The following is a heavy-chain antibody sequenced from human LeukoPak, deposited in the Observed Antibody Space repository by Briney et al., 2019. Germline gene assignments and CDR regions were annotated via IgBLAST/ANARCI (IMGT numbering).Heavy chain of an antibody. CDR1: GGSISSSSYY. J-gene: IGHJ4*02. V-gene: IGHV4-39*07. D-gene: IGHD1-1*01. Sequence: SETQSLTCTVSGGSISSSSYYWGWIRQPPGKGLEWIGSIYYSGSTYYNPSLKSRVTISVDTSKNQFSLKLSSVTAADTAVYYCARDRTGTIDYWGQGTLVTVSS. CDR2: IYYSGST. CDR3: ARDRTGTIDY.